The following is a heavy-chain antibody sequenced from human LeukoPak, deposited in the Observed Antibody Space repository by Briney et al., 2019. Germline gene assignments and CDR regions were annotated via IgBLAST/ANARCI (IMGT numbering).Heavy chain of an antibody. V-gene: IGHV5-51*01. CDR3: ARRAYCGGDCYVDH. D-gene: IGHD2-21*02. Sequence: GESLKISCKGSGYYFTSYWIGWVRQMPGKGLEWMGIIYPGDSDTRSSPSFRGQVTISADKSISTAYLQWSSLKASDTAMYFCARRAYCGGDCYVDHWGQGTLVTVSS. CDR1: GYYFTSYW. CDR2: IYPGDSDT. J-gene: IGHJ4*02.